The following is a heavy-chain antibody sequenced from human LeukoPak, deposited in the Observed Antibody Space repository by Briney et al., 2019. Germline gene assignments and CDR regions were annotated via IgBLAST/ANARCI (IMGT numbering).Heavy chain of an antibody. V-gene: IGHV3-48*03. J-gene: IGHJ6*03. CDR3: ARHPSYSSSSDYYYYYMDV. Sequence: GGSLRLSCAAYGFTFSSYEMNWVRQAPGKGLEWVSYISSSGSTIYYADSVKGRFTISRDNAKNSLYLQMNSLRAEDTAVYYCARHPSYSSSSDYYYYYMDVWGKGTTVTISS. D-gene: IGHD6-13*01. CDR2: ISSSGSTI. CDR1: GFTFSSYE.